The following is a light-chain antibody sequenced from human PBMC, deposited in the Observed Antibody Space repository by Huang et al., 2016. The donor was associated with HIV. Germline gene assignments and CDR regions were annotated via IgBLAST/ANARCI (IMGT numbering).Light chain of an antibody. V-gene: IGKV1-8*01. J-gene: IGKJ1*01. CDR3: QQYYSYPPWT. CDR2: AAS. CDR1: QDISIY. Sequence: AIRITQSPSSLSASTGDRVTIPCRASQDISIYLAWYQQKPGKAPKVLIYAASTVQSGVPSRCSGSGSGTDVTISISCLQSEEFATYYCQQYYSYPPWTFGQGTKVEIK.